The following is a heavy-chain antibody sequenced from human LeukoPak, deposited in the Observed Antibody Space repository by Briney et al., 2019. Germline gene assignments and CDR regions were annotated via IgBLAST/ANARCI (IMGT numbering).Heavy chain of an antibody. Sequence: GGSLRLSCVASGFTFSNYWMDWVRLAPGKGLEWVGVTSSDGSNKFYADSVKGRFTVSRDNSKNTLYLQMNSLRAEDTAVYYCARDNDPDYSSSPGWFDLWGQGTLVTVSS. CDR2: TSSDGSNK. D-gene: IGHD3-22*01. CDR1: GFTFSNYW. J-gene: IGHJ5*02. CDR3: ARDNDPDYSSSPGWFDL. V-gene: IGHV3-30*01.